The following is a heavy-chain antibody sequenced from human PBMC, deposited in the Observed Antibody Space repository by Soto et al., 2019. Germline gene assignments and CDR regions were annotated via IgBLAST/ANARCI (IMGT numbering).Heavy chain of an antibody. CDR3: ARDLGGPDY. J-gene: IGHJ4*02. Sequence: EVHLEESGGGVVQPVGSLRLSCAAAGFSLSPYWMHCVGHVPGRGLEWVARLSSDGFGAAYADSVKGRFFISRDIARNTLYLQMNSLRADDKGVYYCARDLGGPDYWGRGTSVTVSS. CDR2: LSSDGFGA. D-gene: IGHD3-16*01. CDR1: GFSLSPYW. V-gene: IGHV3-74*03.